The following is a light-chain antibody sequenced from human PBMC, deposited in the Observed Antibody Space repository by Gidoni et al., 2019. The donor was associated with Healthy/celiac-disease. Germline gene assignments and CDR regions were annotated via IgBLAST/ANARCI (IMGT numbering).Light chain of an antibody. CDR1: QSVSSY. Sequence: EIVLTQSQATLSLSPGERATLSCRTSQSVSSYLAWYQQKPGQAPRLLIYDASNRATGIPARFSGSGSGTDFTLTISSLEPEDFAVYYCQQRSNWPPFYTFGQGTKLEIK. J-gene: IGKJ2*01. CDR2: DAS. CDR3: QQRSNWPPFYT. V-gene: IGKV3-11*01.